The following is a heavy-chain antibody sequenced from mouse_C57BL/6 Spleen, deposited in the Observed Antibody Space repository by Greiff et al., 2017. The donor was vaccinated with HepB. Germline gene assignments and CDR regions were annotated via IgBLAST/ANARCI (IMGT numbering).Heavy chain of an antibody. V-gene: IGHV1-69*01. CDR1: GYTFTSYW. D-gene: IGHD1-1*01. Sequence: QVQLQQPGAELVMPGASVKLSCKASGYTFTSYWMHWVKQRPGQGLEWIGEIDPSDSYTNYNQKFKGKSTLTVDKSSSTAYMQLSSLTSEDSAVYYCARSTTVVEGAWFAYWGQGTLVTVSA. CDR3: ARSTTVVEGAWFAY. CDR2: IDPSDSYT. J-gene: IGHJ3*01.